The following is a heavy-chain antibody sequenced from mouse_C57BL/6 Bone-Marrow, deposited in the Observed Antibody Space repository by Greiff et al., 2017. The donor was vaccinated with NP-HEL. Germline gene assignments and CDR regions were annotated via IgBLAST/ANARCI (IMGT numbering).Heavy chain of an antibody. V-gene: IGHV3-6*01. CDR2: ISYDGSN. D-gene: IGHD2-1*01. J-gene: IGHJ3*01. Sequence: EVQLVESGPGLVKPSQSLSLTCSVTGYSITSGYYWNWIRQFPGNKLEWMGYISYDGSNNYNPSLKNRISITRDTSKNQFFLKLNSVTTEDTATYYCARDGNYVGVWFAYWGQGTLVTVSA. CDR3: ARDGNYVGVWFAY. CDR1: GYSITSGYY.